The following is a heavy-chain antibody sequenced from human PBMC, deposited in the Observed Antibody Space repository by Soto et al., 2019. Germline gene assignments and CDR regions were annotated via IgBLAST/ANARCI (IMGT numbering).Heavy chain of an antibody. Sequence: QMQLQQWGAGLLKPSETLSLTCAAYGGSFSGYYYYRIRQPPGKGLELIGEINRSGSTNYNPSLKSRVTISVDTSKNQFSLTLSSVTAADTAIYYCARGGLTTVPPLTWGQGTLVNVSP. J-gene: IGHJ4*02. CDR2: INRSGST. CDR1: GGSFSGYY. D-gene: IGHD4-17*01. V-gene: IGHV4-34*01. CDR3: ARGGLTTVPPLT.